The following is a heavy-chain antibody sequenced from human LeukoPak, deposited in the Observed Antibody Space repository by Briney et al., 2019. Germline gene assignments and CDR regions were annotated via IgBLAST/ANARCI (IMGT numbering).Heavy chain of an antibody. J-gene: IGHJ4*02. CDR2: IKQDGTQK. V-gene: IGHV3-7*01. CDR3: ARDRWGYSYGGD. Sequence: GGSLRLSCAASGFTFSNYWMSWARQAPGKGLEWVANIKQDGTQKFYVDSVKGRFTISRDNAKNSLYLQMNSLRAEDTAVYYCARDRWGYSYGGDWGQGILVTVSS. CDR1: GFTFSNYW. D-gene: IGHD5-18*01.